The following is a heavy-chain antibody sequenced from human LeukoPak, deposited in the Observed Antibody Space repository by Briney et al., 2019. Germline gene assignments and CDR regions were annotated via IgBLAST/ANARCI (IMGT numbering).Heavy chain of an antibody. D-gene: IGHD7-27*01. CDR1: GYTLTELS. Sequence: GASVKVSCKVSGYTLTELSMHWVRQAPGKGLEWMGGFDPEDGETVYAQKFQGRVTMTEDTSTDTAYMELSSLRSEDTAVYYCATATNWGESYFDYWGQGTLVTVSS. CDR2: FDPEDGET. CDR3: ATATNWGESYFDY. J-gene: IGHJ4*02. V-gene: IGHV1-24*01.